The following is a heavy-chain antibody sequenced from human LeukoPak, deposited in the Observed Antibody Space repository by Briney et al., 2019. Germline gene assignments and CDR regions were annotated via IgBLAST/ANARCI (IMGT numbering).Heavy chain of an antibody. D-gene: IGHD3-10*01. CDR2: IRYDGSNK. Sequence: PGGSLRLSCAASGFTFSIHGMNWVRQAPGKGLEWVAFIRYDGSNKYYADSVKGRFTISRDNSKNTLYLQMNSLRAEDTAVYYCARGRSGGFGELLGDYYYYMDVWGKGTTVTVSS. CDR3: ARGRSGGFGELLGDYYYYMDV. V-gene: IGHV3-30*02. CDR1: GFTFSIHG. J-gene: IGHJ6*03.